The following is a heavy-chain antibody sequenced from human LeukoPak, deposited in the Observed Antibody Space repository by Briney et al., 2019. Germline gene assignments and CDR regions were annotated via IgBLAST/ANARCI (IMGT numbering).Heavy chain of an antibody. V-gene: IGHV4-4*07. D-gene: IGHD6-19*01. CDR2: IYTSGST. CDR3: ARVAVAGNRVYYFDY. Sequence: SETLSLTCTVSGGSISSYYWSWIRQPAGKGLEWIGRIYTSGSTNYNPPLKSRVTMSVDTSKNQFSLKLSSVTAADTAVYYCARVAVAGNRVYYFDYWGQGTLVTVSS. CDR1: GGSISSYY. J-gene: IGHJ4*02.